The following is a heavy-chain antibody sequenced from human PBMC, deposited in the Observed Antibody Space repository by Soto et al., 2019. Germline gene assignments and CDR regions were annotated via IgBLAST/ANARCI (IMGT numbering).Heavy chain of an antibody. CDR2: IGGGGGTT. Sequence: EEKLLESGGGLVQPGGSLRLSCTASGFTFNNYAMSGVRQAPGGGLEWVSFIGGGGGTTFSADSVKGRFTISRDNSKNTVYLPLSSLRADDTATYYCTKSQGPVGTITLYTVPYSSVSFDLWGQGTHVTVSS. D-gene: IGHD1-26*01. J-gene: IGHJ4*02. V-gene: IGHV3-23*01. CDR1: GFTFNNYA. CDR3: TKSQGPVGTITLYTVPYSSVSFDL.